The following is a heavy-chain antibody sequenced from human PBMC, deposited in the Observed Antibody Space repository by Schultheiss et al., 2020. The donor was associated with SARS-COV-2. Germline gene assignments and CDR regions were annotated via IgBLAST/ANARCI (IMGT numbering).Heavy chain of an antibody. Sequence: GGSLRLSCAASGFTFSSYAMSWVRQAPGKGLEWVSAISGSGGSTYYADSVKGRFTISRDNSKNTLYLQMNSLRAEDTAVYYCARVAYDFWSGYLTGYYYMDVWGKGTTVTVSS. V-gene: IGHV3-23*01. J-gene: IGHJ6*03. D-gene: IGHD3-3*01. CDR3: ARVAYDFWSGYLTGYYYMDV. CDR1: GFTFSSYA. CDR2: ISGSGGST.